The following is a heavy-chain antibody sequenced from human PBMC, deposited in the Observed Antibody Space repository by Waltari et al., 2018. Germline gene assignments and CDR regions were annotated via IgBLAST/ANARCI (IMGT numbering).Heavy chain of an antibody. CDR2: IKQDGTEG. J-gene: IGHJ6*02. CDR3: ARDFAEGSDYYGMDV. Sequence: EPQLVDSGGGLVRPGGSVRLSCAASGFPSSDSWLTWVRQAPGKGLEWVANIKQDGTEGYYVDSVRGRFTISRDNAKNLVWLQMNSLRAEDTAVYYCARDFAEGSDYYGMDVWGQGTTVAVS. CDR1: GFPSSDSW. V-gene: IGHV3-7*01.